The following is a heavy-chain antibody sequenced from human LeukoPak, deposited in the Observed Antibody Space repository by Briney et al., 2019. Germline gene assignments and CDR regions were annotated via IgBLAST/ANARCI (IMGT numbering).Heavy chain of an antibody. Sequence: SETLSLTCTVSSGSISSYYCSWIRQPAGEGLELIGYIYTSGSTNYNPSLKSRVTISVDTSKNQFSLKLSSVTAADTAVYYCARVVEWLVYNWLDHWGQGALVTVSS. CDR3: ARVVEWLVYNWLDH. CDR1: SGSISSYY. CDR2: IYTSGST. V-gene: IGHV4-4*07. J-gene: IGHJ5*02. D-gene: IGHD6-19*01.